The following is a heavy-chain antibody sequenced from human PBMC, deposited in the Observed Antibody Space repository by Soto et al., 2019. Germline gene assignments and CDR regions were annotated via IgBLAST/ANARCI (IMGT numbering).Heavy chain of an antibody. Sequence: SETLSLTCTVSGGSISRYYWTWIRQSPGKGLEWIGNIYYTGSTNYSPSLKSRVTISLDTSKNQFSLKLRSVTAADTAVYYCARANYFDVWGQGIMVTVSS. CDR2: IYYTGST. CDR3: ARANYFDV. D-gene: IGHD2-8*01. CDR1: GGSISRYY. J-gene: IGHJ3*01. V-gene: IGHV4-59*01.